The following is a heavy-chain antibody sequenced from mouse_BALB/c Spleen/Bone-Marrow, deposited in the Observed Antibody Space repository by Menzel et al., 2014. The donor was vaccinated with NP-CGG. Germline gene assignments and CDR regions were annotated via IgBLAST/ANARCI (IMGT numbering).Heavy chain of an antibody. CDR3: ARWLPLSY. V-gene: IGHV14-3*02. D-gene: IGHD2-2*01. CDR1: GFNIKDTY. CDR2: IDPANGNT. Sequence: EVQQQQSGAELVKPGASVKLSCTASGFNIKDTYMHWVKQRPEQGLEWIGRIDPANGNTKYDPKFQGKATITADTSSNTAYLQLSSLTSEDTAVYYCARWLPLSYWGQGTLVTVSA. J-gene: IGHJ3*01.